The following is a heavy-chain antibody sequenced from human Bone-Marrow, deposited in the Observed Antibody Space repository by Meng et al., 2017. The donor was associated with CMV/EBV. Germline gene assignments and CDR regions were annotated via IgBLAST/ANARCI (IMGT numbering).Heavy chain of an antibody. CDR3: ATSTQYSSSAYGCDFDY. CDR2: IYDSGRT. D-gene: IGHD6-6*01. Sequence: GSLRLSCSVSGGLTRSYYWSWIRQPPGKGLEWIGYIYDSGRTNYNPSLKSRVTISVDTSKNQFSLKLSSVTAADTAVYYCATSTQYSSSAYGCDFDYWGQGTLVTVSS. CDR1: GGLTRSYY. V-gene: IGHV4-59*12. J-gene: IGHJ4*02.